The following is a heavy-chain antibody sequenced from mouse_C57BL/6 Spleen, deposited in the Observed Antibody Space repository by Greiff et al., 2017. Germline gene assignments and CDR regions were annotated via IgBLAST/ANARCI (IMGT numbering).Heavy chain of an antibody. CDR3: TRLYDGYSLYAMDY. Sequence: EVQVVESGGGLVKPGGSLKLSCAASGFTFSDYGMHWVRQAPEKGLEWVAYISSGSSTIYYADTVKGRFTISRDNAKNTLFLQMTSLRAEDTAMYYGTRLYDGYSLYAMDYWGQGTSVTVSS. CDR2: ISSGSSTI. CDR1: GFTFSDYG. J-gene: IGHJ4*01. V-gene: IGHV5-17*01. D-gene: IGHD2-3*01.